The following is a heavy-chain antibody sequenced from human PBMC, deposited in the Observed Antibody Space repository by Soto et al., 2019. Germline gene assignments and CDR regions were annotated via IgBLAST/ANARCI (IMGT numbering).Heavy chain of an antibody. V-gene: IGHV1-18*01. CDR1: GYSFTSYG. J-gene: IGHJ5*02. CDR3: ARDHLSVDEFGWFDP. CDR2: ISAYNGNT. D-gene: IGHD3-16*01. Sequence: AASVKVSSKASGYSFTSYGISWVRQAPGQGLEWMGWISAYNGNTNYAQKLRGRVTMTTDTSTSTAYMELRSLRSDDTAVYYCARDHLSVDEFGWFDPWGQGTLVTVSS.